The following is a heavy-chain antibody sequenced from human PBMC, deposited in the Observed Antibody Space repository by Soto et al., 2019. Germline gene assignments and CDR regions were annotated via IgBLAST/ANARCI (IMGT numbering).Heavy chain of an antibody. CDR1: GGSISDGAYY. J-gene: IGHJ4*02. D-gene: IGHD2-21*01. CDR2: IYDSGNT. CDR3: ASGLSGDKVDQ. V-gene: IGHV4-30-4*01. Sequence: QVQLQESGPGLVKPSQTLSLTCTVSGGSISDGAYYWSWIRQPPGKGLEWIGHIYDSGNTYNNPSLKRRLTISVDTSKNHFSQNLNSVTAADTAVYYCASGLSGDKVDQWGQGTLVTVSS.